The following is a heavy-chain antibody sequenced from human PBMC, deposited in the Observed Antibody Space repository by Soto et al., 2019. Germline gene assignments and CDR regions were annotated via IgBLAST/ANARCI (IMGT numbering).Heavy chain of an antibody. Sequence: EVQLVESGGGLVQPGGSLRLSCAASGFTFSSYWMHWVRQTPGKGLVWVSRIHSDGSSTSYADSVKGRFTISRDNGKNTLYLQMNSLRAEDTAVYDCARDGGGNAPYYYYYYGMDVWGQGTTVTVSS. CDR3: ARDGGGNAPYYYYYYGMDV. J-gene: IGHJ6*02. CDR1: GFTFSSYW. V-gene: IGHV3-74*01. CDR2: IHSDGSST. D-gene: IGHD2-15*01.